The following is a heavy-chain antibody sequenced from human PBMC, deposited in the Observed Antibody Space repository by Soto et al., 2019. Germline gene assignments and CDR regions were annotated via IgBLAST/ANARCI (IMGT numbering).Heavy chain of an antibody. CDR2: ISYDGSNK. D-gene: IGHD2-2*01. Sequence: GGSLRLSCAASGFNFDDYAMHWFRQAPGKGLEWVAVISYDGSNKYYADSVKGRFTISRDNSKNTLYLQMNSLRAEDTAVYYCAKDKYQLLSSLVDYWGQGTLVTVSS. CDR1: GFNFDDYA. J-gene: IGHJ4*02. CDR3: AKDKYQLLSSLVDY. V-gene: IGHV3-30*18.